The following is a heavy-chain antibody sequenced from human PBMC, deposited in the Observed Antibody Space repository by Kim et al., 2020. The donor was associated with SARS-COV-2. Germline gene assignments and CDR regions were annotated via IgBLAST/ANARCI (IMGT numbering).Heavy chain of an antibody. CDR1: AFTLNNVW. J-gene: IGHJ3*01. CDR2: IKNKPTGGTT. V-gene: IGHV3-15*01. Sequence: GGSLRLSCAASAFTLNNVWMNWVRQPPGKGLEWLGVIKNKPTGGTTHFAALVEGRLTISRDDSKNMLYLQINSLKTEDTAVYYCTTFNRQNAFDVWGRGT. CDR3: TTFNRQNAFDV.